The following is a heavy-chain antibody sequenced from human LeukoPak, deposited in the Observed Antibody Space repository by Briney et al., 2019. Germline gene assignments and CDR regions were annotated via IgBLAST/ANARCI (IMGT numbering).Heavy chain of an antibody. Sequence: ASVKVPCKASGYTFTSYGISWVRQAPGQGLEWMGWISAYNGNTNYAQKLQGRVTMTTDTSTSTAYMELRSLRSDDTAVYYCARDAKVYCSSTSCPHDYWGQGTLVTVSS. CDR2: ISAYNGNT. D-gene: IGHD2-2*01. CDR3: ARDAKVYCSSTSCPHDY. J-gene: IGHJ4*02. CDR1: GYTFTSYG. V-gene: IGHV1-18*01.